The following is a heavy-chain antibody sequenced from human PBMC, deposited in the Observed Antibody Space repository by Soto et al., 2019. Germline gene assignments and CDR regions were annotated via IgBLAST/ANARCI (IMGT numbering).Heavy chain of an antibody. Sequence: EVHLVESGGGLVKPGGSLRLSCAVSGFTLSSCTMNWVRQAPGKGLEWVSSISPSTSHIYYADSVKGRFTISRDNAKNSLFLQMNRLRAEDTAVYYCSGCSGGACHQNYGMDVWGQGTTVTVSS. CDR1: GFTLSSCT. D-gene: IGHD2-15*01. V-gene: IGHV3-21*01. CDR2: ISPSTSHI. CDR3: SGCSGGACHQNYGMDV. J-gene: IGHJ6*02.